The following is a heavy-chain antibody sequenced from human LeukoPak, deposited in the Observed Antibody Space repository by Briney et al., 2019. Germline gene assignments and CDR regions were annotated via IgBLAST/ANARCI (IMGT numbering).Heavy chain of an antibody. V-gene: IGHV3-23*01. Sequence: GGSLRLSCAASGFTFNTYAMSWVRQAPRERLQWVSGISDSGGNTYYADSVRGRFTISRDSSKNTLYLQMNSLRAEDTAVYYCARHRSSWLIDYWGQGTLVTVSS. J-gene: IGHJ4*02. CDR1: GFTFNTYA. CDR2: ISDSGGNT. CDR3: ARHRSSWLIDY. D-gene: IGHD6-6*01.